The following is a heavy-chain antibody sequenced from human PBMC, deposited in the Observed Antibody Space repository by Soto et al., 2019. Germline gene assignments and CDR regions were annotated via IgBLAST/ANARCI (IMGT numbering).Heavy chain of an antibody. Sequence: QVQLVESGGRVVQPGRSLRLSCAASGFMFNRYAIHWVRQTPGKGLEWVAVISKDGSVQYYADSVRGRFIISRDKSKGTVYLEMNSLRAEDTAVFYCARSRSGAVPDSFGFWGQGTLVTVSS. CDR3: ARSRSGAVPDSFGF. CDR1: GFMFNRYA. CDR2: ISKDGSVQ. D-gene: IGHD3-3*01. J-gene: IGHJ1*01. V-gene: IGHV3-30-3*01.